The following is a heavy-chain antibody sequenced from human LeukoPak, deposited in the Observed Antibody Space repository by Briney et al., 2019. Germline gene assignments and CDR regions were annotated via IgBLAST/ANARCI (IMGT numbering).Heavy chain of an antibody. Sequence: GGSLRLSCAASGFTFSGYWMSWVRQTPEKGLEWVANIKQDGYEKYYVDSVKGRFTISRDNAKNSLYLQMNSLGADDTAIYYCARDKIVGPTTLDYWGQGTLVTVSS. D-gene: IGHD1-26*01. CDR3: ARDKIVGPTTLDY. V-gene: IGHV3-7*01. J-gene: IGHJ4*02. CDR1: GFTFSGYW. CDR2: IKQDGYEK.